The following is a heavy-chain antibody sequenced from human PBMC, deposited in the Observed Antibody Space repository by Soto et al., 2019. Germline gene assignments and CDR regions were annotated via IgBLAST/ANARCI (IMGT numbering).Heavy chain of an antibody. V-gene: IGHV4-38-2*02. Sequence: SETLSLTCTVSCYSISSGSYWAWIRQPPGKGPEWIASIYHGGTTYYNPSLKSRITISVDTSNNQFSLKLTSVTAADTAVYYCARVHVMVVAGSTFAYWGHGTLVTVSS. CDR1: CYSISSGSY. CDR3: ARVHVMVVAGSTFAY. CDR2: IYHGGTT. J-gene: IGHJ4*01. D-gene: IGHD6-19*01.